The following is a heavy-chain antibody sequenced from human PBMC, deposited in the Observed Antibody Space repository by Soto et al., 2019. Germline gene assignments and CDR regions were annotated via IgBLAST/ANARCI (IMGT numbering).Heavy chain of an antibody. V-gene: IGHV3-23*01. CDR3: EKDRGDWGGRGCFDY. CDR2: ISGSGGST. D-gene: IGHD2-21*01. J-gene: IGHJ4*02. Sequence: GGSLRLSCAASGFTFSSYAMSWGRQAPGKGLEWVSAISGSGGSTYYADSVKGRFTISRDNSKNTLYLQRNSLRAEDTAFYYCEKDRGDWGGRGCFDYWGQGTLVTVSS. CDR1: GFTFSSYA.